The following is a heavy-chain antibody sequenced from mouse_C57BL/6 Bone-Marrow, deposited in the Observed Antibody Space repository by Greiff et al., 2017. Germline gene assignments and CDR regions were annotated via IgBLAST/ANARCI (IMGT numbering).Heavy chain of an antibody. J-gene: IGHJ3*01. D-gene: IGHD4-1*01. CDR2: IDPSDSET. CDR1: GYTFTSYW. Sequence: QVQLQQPGAELVRPGSSVKLSCKASGYTFTSYWMHWVKQRPIQGLEWIGNIDPSDSETHYNQKFKDKATLTVDKSSSTAYMQLSSLTSADSAVYYCARDWDVWFAYWGQGTLVTVSA. CDR3: ARDWDVWFAY. V-gene: IGHV1-52*01.